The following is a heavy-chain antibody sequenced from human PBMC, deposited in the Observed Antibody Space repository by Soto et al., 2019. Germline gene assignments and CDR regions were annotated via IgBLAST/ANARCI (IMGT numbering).Heavy chain of an antibody. V-gene: IGHV4-34*01. Sequence: QVQLQQWGAGLLKPSETLSLTCAVYGGSFSGYYWGWIRQPPGKGLEWIGEINHSGSTNYNPSLKSRVTISVDTSKNQFSLKLSSVTAADTAVYYCARSFIGRERGGPFDYWGQGTLVTVSS. J-gene: IGHJ4*02. D-gene: IGHD3-16*02. CDR3: ARSFIGRERGGPFDY. CDR1: GGSFSGYY. CDR2: INHSGST.